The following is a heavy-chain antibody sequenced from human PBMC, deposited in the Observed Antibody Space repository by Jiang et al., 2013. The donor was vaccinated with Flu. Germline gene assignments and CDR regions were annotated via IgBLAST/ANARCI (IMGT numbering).Heavy chain of an antibody. V-gene: IGHV4-39*07. J-gene: IGHJ4*02. CDR3: ARRGRPGVVVVAAAGD. CDR2: IYYSGST. D-gene: IGHD2-21*02. CDR1: GASISSSTYY. Sequence: GPGLVKPSETLSLTCTVSGASISSSTYYWGWIRQPPGKGLEWIGSIYYSGSTYYNPSLKSRVTISVDTSKNQFSLKLSSVTAADTAVYYCARRGRPGVVVVAAAGDWGQGTLVTVSS.